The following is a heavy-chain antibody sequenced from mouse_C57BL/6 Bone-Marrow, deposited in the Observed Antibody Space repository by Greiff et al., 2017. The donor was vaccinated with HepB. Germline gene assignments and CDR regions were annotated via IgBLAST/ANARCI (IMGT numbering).Heavy chain of an antibody. V-gene: IGHV1-81*01. Sequence: QVQLKQSGAELARPGASVKLSCKASGYTFTSYGISWVKQRTGQGLEWIGEIYPRSGNTYYNEKFKGKATLTADKSSSTAYMELRSLTSEDSAVYFCARERGVPTEGPYSDYWGQGTTLTVSS. J-gene: IGHJ2*01. D-gene: IGHD1-1*01. CDR2: IYPRSGNT. CDR1: GYTFTSYG. CDR3: ARERGVPTEGPYSDY.